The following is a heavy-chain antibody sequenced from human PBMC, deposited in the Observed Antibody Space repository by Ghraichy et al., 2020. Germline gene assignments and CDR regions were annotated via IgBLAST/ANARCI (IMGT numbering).Heavy chain of an antibody. D-gene: IGHD6-13*01. J-gene: IGHJ4*02. CDR1: GFTVSSNY. CDR2: IYSGGST. V-gene: IGHV3-53*01. Sequence: GESLNISCAASGFTVSSNYMSWVRQAPGKGLEWVSVIYSGGSTYYADSVKGRFTISRDNSKNTLYLQMNSLRAEDTAVYYCARDRAAAGYFDYWGQGTLVTVSS. CDR3: ARDRAAAGYFDY.